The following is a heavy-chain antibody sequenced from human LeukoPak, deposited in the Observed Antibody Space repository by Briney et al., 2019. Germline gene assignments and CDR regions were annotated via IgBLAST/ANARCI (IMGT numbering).Heavy chain of an antibody. Sequence: PSETPSLTCTVSGGSISSSDYYWGWIRQPPGKGLEWIGSVFYSGSTYYNPSLKSRVSISVDTSKNQFSLKLSSVTAADTAVYYCARGGSPDIVVVPAGMGDYYYYGMDVWGQGTTVTVSS. D-gene: IGHD2-2*01. CDR3: ARGGSPDIVVVPAGMGDYYYYGMDV. V-gene: IGHV4-39*01. J-gene: IGHJ6*02. CDR2: VFYSGST. CDR1: GGSISSSDYY.